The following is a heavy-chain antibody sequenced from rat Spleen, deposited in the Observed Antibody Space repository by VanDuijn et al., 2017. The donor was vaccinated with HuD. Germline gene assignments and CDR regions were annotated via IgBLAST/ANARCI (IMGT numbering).Heavy chain of an antibody. Sequence: EVQLVESGGGLVQPGRSLKLSCAASGFTFSDYYMAWVRQAPTKGLEWVASISSGGGNTNYRDSVKGRFTVSRDNAKNTQYLQMDSLRSEDTATYYCARGTGYNSYFDYWGQGVMVTVSS. CDR2: ISSGGGNT. CDR3: ARGTGYNSYFDY. D-gene: IGHD1-4*01. J-gene: IGHJ2*01. CDR1: GFTFSDYY. V-gene: IGHV5S13*01.